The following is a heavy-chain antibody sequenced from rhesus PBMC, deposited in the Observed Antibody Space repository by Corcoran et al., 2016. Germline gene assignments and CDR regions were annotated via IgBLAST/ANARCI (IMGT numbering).Heavy chain of an antibody. CDR1: GGSISGYW. V-gene: IGHV4-165*01. CDR3: ARGRGYFEF. Sequence: QLQLQESGPGLVKPSETLSLTCAVSGGSISGYWWSWIRQPPGKGLGWIGGIDSSWSTDYNPSLKSRVTISRDTSKNQFSLKLSSVAAADTAVYYWARGRGYFEFWGQGALVTVSS. CDR2: IDSSWST. J-gene: IGHJ1*01.